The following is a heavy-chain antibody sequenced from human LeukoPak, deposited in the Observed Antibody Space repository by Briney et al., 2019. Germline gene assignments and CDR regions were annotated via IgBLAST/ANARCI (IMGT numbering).Heavy chain of an antibody. CDR2: INSDGGST. J-gene: IGHJ6*02. Sequence: GGSLRLSCAASGFTFSSYWMHWVRQAPGKGLVWVSRINSDGGSTSYADSVKGRLTISRDNAKNTLYLQMNSLRAEDTAVYYCARVGDNYYDSSGYYYYYYGMDVWGQGTTVTVSS. CDR3: ARVGDNYYDSSGYYYYYYGMDV. CDR1: GFTFSSYW. D-gene: IGHD3-22*01. V-gene: IGHV3-74*01.